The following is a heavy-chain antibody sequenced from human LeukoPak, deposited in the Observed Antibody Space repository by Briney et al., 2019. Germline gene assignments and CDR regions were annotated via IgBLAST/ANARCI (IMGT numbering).Heavy chain of an antibody. J-gene: IGHJ1*01. D-gene: IGHD7-27*01. Sequence: GESLTISCKASGYTFNTYWIGWVRQKPGKGLEWMAIVYPGGSHTRYSPSFQGHFTISADKTVTTAYLQWSSLEASDTAVYYCARLSGGSWANTEYFPDWGQGTLVIVSS. CDR2: VYPGGSHT. CDR3: ARLSGGSWANTEYFPD. V-gene: IGHV5-51*01. CDR1: GYTFNTYW.